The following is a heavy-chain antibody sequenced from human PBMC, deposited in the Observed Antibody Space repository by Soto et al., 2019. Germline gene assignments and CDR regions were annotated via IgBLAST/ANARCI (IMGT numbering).Heavy chain of an antibody. Sequence: QITLKESGPTLVKPTQTLTLTCTFSGISLNTSGVCVGWIRQPPGKALDWLALIYWDDDKRYSPSLESRLTITKDTSKNQVVLTMTNMDPADTASYYCAHRLYQVGQTVVESAAWGYWGQGIQVTVSS. CDR3: AHRLYQVGQTVVESAAWGY. J-gene: IGHJ4*02. V-gene: IGHV2-5*02. CDR1: GISLNTSGVC. CDR2: IYWDDDK. D-gene: IGHD2-2*01.